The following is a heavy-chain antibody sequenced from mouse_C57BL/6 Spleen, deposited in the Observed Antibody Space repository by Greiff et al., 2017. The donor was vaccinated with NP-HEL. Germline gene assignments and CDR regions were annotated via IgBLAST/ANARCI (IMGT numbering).Heavy chain of an antibody. CDR1: GFTFSSYA. CDR3: ARDQRFPTGYFDV. J-gene: IGHJ1*03. V-gene: IGHV5-4*01. CDR2: ISDGGSYT. Sequence: EVKLVESGGGLVKPGGSLKLSCAASGFTFSSYAMSWVRQTPEKRLEWVATISDGGSYTYYPDNVKGRFTISRDNAKNNLYLQMSHLKSEDTAMYYCARDQRFPTGYFDVWGTGTTVTVSS.